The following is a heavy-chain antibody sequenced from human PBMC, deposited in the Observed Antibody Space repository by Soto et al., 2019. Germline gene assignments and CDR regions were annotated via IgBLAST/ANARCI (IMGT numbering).Heavy chain of an antibody. CDR1: GGSIDSYC. Sequence: PSETLSLTCTVSGGSIDSYCWTWIRQPPGRGLECIGYIDDSGSTTSSPSLRSRVTMSVDTSKRHFSLRLTSVTAADTGVYYCARAGSSGWYLDYWGQGTLVTVSS. CDR2: IDDSGST. D-gene: IGHD6-19*01. J-gene: IGHJ4*02. CDR3: ARAGSSGWYLDY. V-gene: IGHV4-59*01.